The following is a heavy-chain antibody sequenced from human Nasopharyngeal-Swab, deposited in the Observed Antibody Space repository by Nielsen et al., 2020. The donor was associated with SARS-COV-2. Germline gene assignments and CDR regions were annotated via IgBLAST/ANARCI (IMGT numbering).Heavy chain of an antibody. D-gene: IGHD3-22*01. J-gene: IGHJ6*03. Sequence: CQAPGRGLAWIGYIYYSGSTYYNPSLKSRVTISVDTSKNQFPLKLSSVTAADTAVYYCARDYYDSSGYPNRGYMDVWGKGTTVTVSS. CDR2: IYYSGST. CDR3: ARDYYDSSGYPNRGYMDV. V-gene: IGHV4-31*02.